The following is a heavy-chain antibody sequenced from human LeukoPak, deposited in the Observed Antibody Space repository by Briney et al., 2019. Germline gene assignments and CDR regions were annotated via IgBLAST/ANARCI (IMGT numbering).Heavy chain of an antibody. Sequence: GGSLRLSCAASGFTFSSYAMTWVRQAPGKGLEWVSAISGSGDSTNYADSVKGRFTISRDNSKNTLYLQVNSLRAEDTAVYYCAKSWIHLWPFEYWGQGTLVTVSS. V-gene: IGHV3-23*01. CDR3: AKSWIHLWPFEY. J-gene: IGHJ4*02. CDR1: GFTFSSYA. CDR2: ISGSGDST. D-gene: IGHD5-18*01.